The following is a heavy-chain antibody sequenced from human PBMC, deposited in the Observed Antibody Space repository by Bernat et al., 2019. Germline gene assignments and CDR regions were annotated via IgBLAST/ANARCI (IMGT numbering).Heavy chain of an antibody. CDR1: GYTFSTYW. CDR2: IDPSDSYT. D-gene: IGHD3-3*02. Sequence: EVQLVQSGAEVKKPGEPLRISCQGSGYTFSTYWITWVRQVPGKGLEWMGRIDPSDSYTNYNPSFQGHVTISADRSISAAFLQWSSLKASDTAIYYCARHRTTVSSIYWHFDLWGRGTLVTVSS. V-gene: IGHV5-10-1*03. J-gene: IGHJ2*01. CDR3: ARHRTTVSSIYWHFDL.